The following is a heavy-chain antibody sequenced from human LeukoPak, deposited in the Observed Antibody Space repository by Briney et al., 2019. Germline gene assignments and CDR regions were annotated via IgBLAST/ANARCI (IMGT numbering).Heavy chain of an antibody. CDR3: ARDPIEPSIAARLHYYYGMDV. CDR1: EGTFISYA. CDR2: IIPIFGTA. V-gene: IGHV1-69*13. D-gene: IGHD6-6*01. Sequence: ASVKVSCKASEGTFISYAISWVRQAPGQGLEWMGGIIPIFGTANYAQKFQGRVTITADESTSTAYMELSSLRSEDTAVYYCARDPIEPSIAARLHYYYGMDVWGQGTTVTVSS. J-gene: IGHJ6*02.